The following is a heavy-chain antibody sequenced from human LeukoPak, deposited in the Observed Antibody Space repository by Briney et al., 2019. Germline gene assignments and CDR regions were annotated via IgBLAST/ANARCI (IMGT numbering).Heavy chain of an antibody. CDR3: ARGRKPVIKYYFDY. CDR2: INHSGST. D-gene: IGHD1-14*01. V-gene: IGHV4-34*01. J-gene: IGHJ4*02. CDR1: GGSFSGYY. Sequence: SETLSLTCAVYGGSFSGYYWSWICQPPGKGLEWIGEINHSGSTNYNPSLKSRVTISVDTSKNQFSLKLSSVTAADTAVYYCARGRKPVIKYYFDYWGQGTLVTVSS.